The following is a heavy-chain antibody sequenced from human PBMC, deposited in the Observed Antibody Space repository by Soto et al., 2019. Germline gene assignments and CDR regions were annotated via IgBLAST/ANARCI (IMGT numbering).Heavy chain of an antibody. V-gene: IGHV4-4*07. J-gene: IGHJ5*01. CDR2: IYTSGST. Sequence: LSLTGTVSCGSISNYYWTWIRQPAGKGLEWIGRIYTSGSTNYNPSLKSRVTMSVDTSKNQFSLKLSSVTAADTALYYCARQTTYSSSWYDYWGHGTLVTVSS. D-gene: IGHD6-13*01. CDR1: CGSISNYY. CDR3: ARQTTYSSSWYDY.